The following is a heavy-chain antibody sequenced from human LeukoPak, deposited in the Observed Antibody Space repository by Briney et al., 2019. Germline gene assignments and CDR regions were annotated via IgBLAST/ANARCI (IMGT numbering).Heavy chain of an antibody. J-gene: IGHJ6*02. D-gene: IGHD3-10*01. CDR1: GGSISSYY. CDR3: ARIIGFGEFPSYGMDV. CDR2: IYYSGST. Sequence: SETLSLTCTVSGGSISSYYWSWIRQPPGKGLEWIGYIYYSGSTNYNPSLKSQVTISVDTSKNQFSLKLSSVTAADTAVYYCARIIGFGEFPSYGMDVWGQGTTVTVSS. V-gene: IGHV4-59*01.